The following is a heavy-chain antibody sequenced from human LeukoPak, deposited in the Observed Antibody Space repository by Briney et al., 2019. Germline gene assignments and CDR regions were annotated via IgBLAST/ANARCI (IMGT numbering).Heavy chain of an antibody. J-gene: IGHJ4*02. CDR2: ISPDGSTT. V-gene: IGHV3-74*01. Sequence: GSLRLSCAASGFTFSSYWMHWVRQAPGKGLVWVSRISPDGSTTGHADSAKGRFTTSRDNAKNTLFLQMNSLRAEDTAVYYCTRDFDFSSAIWGQGTLVTVSS. D-gene: IGHD3-3*01. CDR3: TRDFDFSSAI. CDR1: GFTFSSYW.